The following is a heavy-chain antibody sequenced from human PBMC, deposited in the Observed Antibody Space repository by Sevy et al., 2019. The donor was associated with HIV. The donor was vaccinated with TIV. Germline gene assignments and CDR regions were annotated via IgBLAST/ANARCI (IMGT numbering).Heavy chain of an antibody. CDR3: ARERYSTTRGYYYGMDV. Sequence: GGSLRLSCAASGFTFSSYDMHWVRQATGKGLEWVSAIGTAGDTYYPGSVKGRFTISRENAKNSLCLQMNSLRAGDTAVYYCARERYSTTRGYYYGMDVWGQGTTVTVSS. D-gene: IGHD5-12*01. CDR1: GFTFSSYD. V-gene: IGHV3-13*01. J-gene: IGHJ6*02. CDR2: IGTAGDT.